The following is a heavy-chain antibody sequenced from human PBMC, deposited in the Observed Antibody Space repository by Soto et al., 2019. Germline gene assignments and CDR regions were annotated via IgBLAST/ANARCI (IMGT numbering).Heavy chain of an antibody. Sequence: HPGGSLRLSCAASGFTVSSNYMSWVRQAPGKGLEWVSVIYSGGSTYYADSVKGRFTISRDNSKNTLYLQMNSLRAEDTAGYYCAKYQWEDDFWTRSYDYRCQGTLVTVS. D-gene: IGHD3-3*01. CDR3: AKYQWEDDFWTRSYDY. CDR1: GFTVSSNY. CDR2: IYSGGST. J-gene: IGHJ4*02. V-gene: IGHV3-66*01.